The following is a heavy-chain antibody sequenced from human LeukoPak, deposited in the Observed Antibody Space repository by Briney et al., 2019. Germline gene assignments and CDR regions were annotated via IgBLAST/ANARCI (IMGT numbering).Heavy chain of an antibody. CDR1: GYTFSSHY. D-gene: IGHD6-6*01. Sequence: GASVKVSCKASGYTFSSHYMHWVRQAPGQGLEWMGIINPSVGSTSHAQKFQGRVTMTRDMSRSTVYMELSSLRSEDTAVYYCARELSSSSRLLDSWGQGTLVTVSS. CDR2: INPSVGST. V-gene: IGHV1-46*01. CDR3: ARELSSSSRLLDS. J-gene: IGHJ4*02.